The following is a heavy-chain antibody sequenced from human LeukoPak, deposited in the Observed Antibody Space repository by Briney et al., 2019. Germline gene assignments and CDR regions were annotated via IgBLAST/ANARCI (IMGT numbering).Heavy chain of an antibody. CDR1: GYTFTSYY. D-gene: IGHD3-22*01. V-gene: IGHV1-2*02. CDR3: ARGKQGNYYYDSSAYDY. J-gene: IGHJ4*02. Sequence: ASVKVSCKASGYTFTSYYMHWVRQAPGQGLEWMAWINPESDDTNYVENFQGRVTMTRDTSISTAYMELSSLRSDDTAVYYCARGKQGNYYYDSSAYDYWGQGTLVTVSS. CDR2: INPESDDT.